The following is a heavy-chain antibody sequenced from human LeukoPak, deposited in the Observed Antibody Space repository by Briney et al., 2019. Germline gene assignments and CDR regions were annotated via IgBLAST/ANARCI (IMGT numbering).Heavy chain of an antibody. D-gene: IGHD4-17*01. J-gene: IGHJ5*02. Sequence: EWVSSISSSSSYIYYADSVKGRFTISRDNAKNSLYLQMNSLRAEDTAVYYCARGPPSDYSTWGQGTLVTVSS. CDR3: ARGPPSDYST. V-gene: IGHV3-21*01. CDR2: ISSSSSYI.